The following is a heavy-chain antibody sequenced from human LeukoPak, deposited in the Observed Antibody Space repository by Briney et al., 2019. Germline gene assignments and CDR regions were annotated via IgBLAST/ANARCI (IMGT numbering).Heavy chain of an antibody. V-gene: IGHV4-31*03. J-gene: IGHJ2*01. CDR1: GDSISSGGNY. CDR2: SYYSGTT. CDR3: ARAGARYFDL. D-gene: IGHD4/OR15-4a*01. Sequence: SETLSLTCTVSGDSISSGGNYWSWLRQHPGKGLEWIGYSYYSGTTFYNPSLKSRITISVDTSKNQFSLNLTSVTAADTAVYYCARAGARYFDLWGRGTLVTVSS.